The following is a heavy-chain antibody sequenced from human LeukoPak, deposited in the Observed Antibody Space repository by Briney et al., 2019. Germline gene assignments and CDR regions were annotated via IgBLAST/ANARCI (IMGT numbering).Heavy chain of an antibody. CDR1: GGSISGYY. D-gene: IGHD4-17*01. V-gene: IGHV4-59*01. J-gene: IGHJ5*02. Sequence: SETLSLTCSVSGGSISGYYWSWIRQPPGKGLEWIGYIYYSGSTNYNPSLKSRVTMSVDTSKNQFSLKLSSVTAADTAVYYCARGGTTVTPGLLWFDPWGQGTLVTVSS. CDR2: IYYSGST. CDR3: ARGGTTVTPGLLWFDP.